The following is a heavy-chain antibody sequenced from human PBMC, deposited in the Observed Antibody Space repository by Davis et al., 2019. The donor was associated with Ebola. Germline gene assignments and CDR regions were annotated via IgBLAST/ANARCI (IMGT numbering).Heavy chain of an antibody. V-gene: IGHV3-43*02. Sequence: GESLKISRAASGFTFSSYSMNWVRQAPGKGLEWVSHISGDGSATYYADSVRGRFTFSRDNSKKSLYLQMDSLRSDDTAFYYCAKARGYADAFFDYWGQGILVTVSS. CDR3: AKARGYADAFFDY. D-gene: IGHD2-15*01. CDR1: GFTFSSYS. CDR2: ISGDGSAT. J-gene: IGHJ4*02.